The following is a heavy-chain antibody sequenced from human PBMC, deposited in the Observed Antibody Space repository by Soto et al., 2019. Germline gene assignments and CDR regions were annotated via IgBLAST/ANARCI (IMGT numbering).Heavy chain of an antibody. CDR2: ISYDGSNK. J-gene: IGHJ6*02. CDR3: AKDRYSLRMIVGLHHYYYYGMDV. Sequence: GESLKISCAASGFTFSSYGMHWVRQAPGKGLEWVAVISYDGSNKYYADSVKGRFTISRDNSKNTLYLQMNSLRAEDTAVYYCAKDRYSLRMIVGLHHYYYYGMDVWGQGTTVTVSS. D-gene: IGHD3-22*01. CDR1: GFTFSSYG. V-gene: IGHV3-30*18.